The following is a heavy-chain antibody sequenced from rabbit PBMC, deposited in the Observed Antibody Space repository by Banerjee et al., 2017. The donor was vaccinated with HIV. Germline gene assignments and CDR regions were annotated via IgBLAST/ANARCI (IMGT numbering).Heavy chain of an antibody. V-gene: IGHV1S45*01. Sequence: EESGGDLVKPEGSLTLTCTASGFSFSSSYWICWVRQAPGKGLEWIACIYVDNGNTYYASWAKGRFTISKTSSTTVTLQMTSLTAADTATYFCARDLAGAIGWNFNLWGPGTLVTVS. CDR1: GFSFSSSYW. CDR2: IYVDNGNT. J-gene: IGHJ4*01. CDR3: ARDLAGAIGWNFNL. D-gene: IGHD4-1*01.